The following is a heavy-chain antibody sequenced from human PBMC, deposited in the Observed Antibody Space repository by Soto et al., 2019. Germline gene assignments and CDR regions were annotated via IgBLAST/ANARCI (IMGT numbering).Heavy chain of an antibody. CDR1: GGSISSRSYY. Sequence: QLQVQESGPGLVKPSEALSLTCTVSGGSISSRSYYWGWIRQPPGKGLEWIGSIYYSGSTYYNPSLKSRVTISVDTSKNQFSLKLSSVTAADTAVYYCARHRAGGLGELSPYFDYWGQGTLVTVSS. D-gene: IGHD3-16*02. CDR2: IYYSGST. CDR3: ARHRAGGLGELSPYFDY. J-gene: IGHJ4*02. V-gene: IGHV4-39*01.